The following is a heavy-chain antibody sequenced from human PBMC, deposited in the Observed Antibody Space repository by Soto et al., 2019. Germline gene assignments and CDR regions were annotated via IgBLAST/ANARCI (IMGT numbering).Heavy chain of an antibody. J-gene: IGHJ5*02. CDR2: FDPEDGET. CDR3: ANQQSDFWSGYSNWFDP. V-gene: IGHV1-24*01. Sequence: GASVKVSCKVSGYTLTELSMHWVRQAPGKGFEWMGGFDPEDGETIYAQKFQGRVTMTEDTSTDTAYMELSSLRSEDTAVYYCANQQSDFWSGYSNWFDPWGQGTLVTVSS. CDR1: GYTLTELS. D-gene: IGHD3-3*01.